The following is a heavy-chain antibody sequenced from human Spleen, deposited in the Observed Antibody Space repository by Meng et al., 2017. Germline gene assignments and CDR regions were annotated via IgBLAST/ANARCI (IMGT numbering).Heavy chain of an antibody. CDR3: GRDQTYSCRYYRPYYLDY. J-gene: IGHJ4*02. Sequence: GESLKISRASSGFILSTYSMNWVRQAPGKGLEWVSYISSCGSTIYYADSVKGRFTISRDNAKNSLYTQMNSLRAEDAAVYYCGRDQTYSCRYYRPYYLDYWGQGTLVTVSS. CDR1: GFILSTYS. V-gene: IGHV3-48*04. D-gene: IGHD6-13*01. CDR2: ISSCGSTI.